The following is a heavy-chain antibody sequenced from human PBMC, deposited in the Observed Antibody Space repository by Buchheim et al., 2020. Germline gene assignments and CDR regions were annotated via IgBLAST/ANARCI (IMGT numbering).Heavy chain of an antibody. CDR1: GFTFSSYA. CDR3: ARDQVIDYYDSSGPIDY. J-gene: IGHJ4*02. Sequence: QVQLVESGGGVVQPGRSLRLSCAASGFTFSSYAMHWVRQAPGKGLEWVAVISYDGSNKYYADSVKGRFTISRDNSKNTLYLQMNSLRAEDTAVYYCARDQVIDYYDSSGPIDYWGQGTL. CDR2: ISYDGSNK. D-gene: IGHD3-22*01. V-gene: IGHV3-30-3*01.